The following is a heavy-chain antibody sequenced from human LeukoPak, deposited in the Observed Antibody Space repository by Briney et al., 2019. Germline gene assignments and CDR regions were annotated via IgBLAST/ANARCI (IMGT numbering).Heavy chain of an antibody. J-gene: IGHJ6*03. CDR1: GYTFTGYY. CDR2: INPNSGGT. D-gene: IGHD6-19*01. Sequence: ASVKVSCKASGYTFTGYYMHWVRQAPGQGLEWMGWINPNSGGTNYAQKFQGRVTMTRDKSISTAYMELIRLRSDDTAVYYGARECIAVAGGGPHYYYYYMDVWGKGTTVTVSS. CDR3: ARECIAVAGGGPHYYYYYMDV. V-gene: IGHV1-2*02.